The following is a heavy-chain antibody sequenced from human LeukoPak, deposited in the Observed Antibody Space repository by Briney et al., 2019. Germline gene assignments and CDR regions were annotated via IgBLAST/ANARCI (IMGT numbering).Heavy chain of an antibody. CDR1: GGSISSSSYY. V-gene: IGHV4-39*07. J-gene: IGHJ4*02. CDR3: ARERLEHGDLIDDNYFDY. D-gene: IGHD4-17*01. CDR2: IYYSGST. Sequence: SETLSLTCIVSGGSISSSSYYWGWIRQPPGKGLEWIGSIYYSGSTYYNPSLKSRVNISVDTSKDQFSLKLISVTAADTAVYYCARERLEHGDLIDDNYFDYWGQGTLVTVSS.